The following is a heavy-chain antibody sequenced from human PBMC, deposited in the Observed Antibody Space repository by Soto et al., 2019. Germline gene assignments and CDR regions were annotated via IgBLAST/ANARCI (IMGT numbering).Heavy chain of an antibody. D-gene: IGHD3-9*01. Sequence: PSETLSLTCAVNGGSFSGYYWSWIRQPPGKGLEWIGEINPSGSTNYNPSLKSRVTISVDTSKNQFSLKLSSVTAADTAVYYCARGLDYDILTGYYLDYWGQGTLVTVSS. CDR3: ARGLDYDILTGYYLDY. J-gene: IGHJ4*02. CDR2: INPSGST. V-gene: IGHV4-34*01. CDR1: GGSFSGYY.